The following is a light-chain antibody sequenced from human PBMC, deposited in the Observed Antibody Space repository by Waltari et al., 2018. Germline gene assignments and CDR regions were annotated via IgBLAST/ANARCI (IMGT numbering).Light chain of an antibody. CDR1: TSDVGGYNL. V-gene: IGLV2-23*01. CDR2: EGT. CDR3: SSYARSDNSVL. J-gene: IGLJ2*01. Sequence: QSALIQPASVSGSPGQSITISCTGSTSDVGGYNLVSWYRQFPNKAPQLIIYEGTRRPSGVSSRFSASKSGNTASLTISGLQAEDEALYFCSSYARSDNSVLFGGGTQLSVL.